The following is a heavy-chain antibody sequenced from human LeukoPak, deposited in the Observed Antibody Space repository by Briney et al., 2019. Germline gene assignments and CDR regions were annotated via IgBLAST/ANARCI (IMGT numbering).Heavy chain of an antibody. J-gene: IGHJ4*02. Sequence: PGGSLRLSCAASGFTFDDYAMHWVRQAPGKGLEWVSGISWNSGSIGYADSVKGRFTISRDNAKNSLYLQMNSLRAEDTALYYCAKDRVVGATTAVFDYWGQGTLVTVSS. D-gene: IGHD1-26*01. CDR2: ISWNSGSI. CDR3: AKDRVVGATTAVFDY. V-gene: IGHV3-9*01. CDR1: GFTFDDYA.